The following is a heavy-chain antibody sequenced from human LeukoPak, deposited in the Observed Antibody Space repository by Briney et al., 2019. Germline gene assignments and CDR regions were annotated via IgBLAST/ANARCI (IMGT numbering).Heavy chain of an antibody. V-gene: IGHV1-69*06. J-gene: IGHJ4*02. Sequence: SVKVSCKASGGTFRTYTINWVRQAPGQGLEWMGGIVPIFGTANYAQKFQGRVTITADKSTSTAYMELSSLRSEDTAVYYCARGVSDCSGGSCYSSSLDYWGQGTLVTVSS. D-gene: IGHD2-15*01. CDR1: GGTFRTYT. CDR3: ARGVSDCSGGSCYSSSLDY. CDR2: IVPIFGTA.